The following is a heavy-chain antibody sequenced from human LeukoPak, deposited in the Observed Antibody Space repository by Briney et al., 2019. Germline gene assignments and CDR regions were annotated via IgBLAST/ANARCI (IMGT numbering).Heavy chain of an antibody. V-gene: IGHV4-59*01. CDR3: ARGGGYSGYDFGY. J-gene: IGHJ4*02. CDR1: GGSISGYY. Sequence: SETLSLTCSVSGGSISGYYWSWIRQPPGQGLGWIGYIYYSGSTNYNPSLKSRVIISRDTSKNQFSLNLSSVTAADTAVYYCARGGGYSGYDFGYWGQGTLVTVSS. D-gene: IGHD5-12*01. CDR2: IYYSGST.